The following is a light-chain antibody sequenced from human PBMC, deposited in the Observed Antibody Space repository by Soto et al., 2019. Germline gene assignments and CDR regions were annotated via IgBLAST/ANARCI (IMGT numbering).Light chain of an antibody. Sequence: DIQMSQSPSTLSAFVGDRVTITCRASQSISNSLAWYQQKPGKAPKLLINDASSLERGVPSRFSGSGSGTEFTLTISSLQPDDFAPYFCQHYSSYSRTLGQGTKVDIK. CDR2: DAS. J-gene: IGKJ1*01. CDR3: QHYSSYSRT. V-gene: IGKV1-5*01. CDR1: QSISNS.